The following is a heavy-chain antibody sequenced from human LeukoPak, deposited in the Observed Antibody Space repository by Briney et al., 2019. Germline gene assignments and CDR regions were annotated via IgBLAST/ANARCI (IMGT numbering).Heavy chain of an antibody. CDR2: IPYDGSNK. CDR3: AKGVVVVDATYGGFDY. J-gene: IGHJ4*02. V-gene: IGHV3-30*18. D-gene: IGHD2-15*01. Sequence: GGSLRLSCAASGFTFSSYGMHWVRQAPGKGLEWVAVIPYDGSNKYYADSVKGRFTISRDNSKNTLYLQMNSLRAEDTAVYYCAKGVVVVDATYGGFDYWGQGTLVTVSS. CDR1: GFTFSSYG.